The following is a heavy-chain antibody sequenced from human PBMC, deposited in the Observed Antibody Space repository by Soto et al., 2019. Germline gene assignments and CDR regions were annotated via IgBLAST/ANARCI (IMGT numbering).Heavy chain of an antibody. CDR3: ARGFDPFRWFDP. CDR2: INHSGST. CDR1: GGSISSYY. J-gene: IGHJ5*02. Sequence: TSETLSLTCTVSGGSISSYYWSWIRQPPGKGLEWIGYINHSGSTNYNPSLKSRVTISVDTSKNQFSLKLSSVTAADTAVYYCARGFDPFRWFDPRGQGTLVTVSS. V-gene: IGHV4-59*12.